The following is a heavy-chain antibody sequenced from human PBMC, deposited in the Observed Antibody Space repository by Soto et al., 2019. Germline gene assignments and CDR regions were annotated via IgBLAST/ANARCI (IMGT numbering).Heavy chain of an antibody. CDR3: VKGPPYWYAFDI. V-gene: IGHV3-64D*06. Sequence: GGSLRLSCSASGFTFSSYAMHWVRQAPGKGLECVSAISSNGGSTYYADSVKGRFTISRDNSKNTLYLQMSSLRAEDTAVYYCVKGPPYWYAFDIWGQGTMVTVSS. CDR2: ISSNGGST. J-gene: IGHJ3*02. CDR1: GFTFSSYA. D-gene: IGHD2-8*02.